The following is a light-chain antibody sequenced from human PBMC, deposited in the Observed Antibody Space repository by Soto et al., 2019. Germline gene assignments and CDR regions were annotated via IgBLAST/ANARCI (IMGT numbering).Light chain of an antibody. Sequence: DIVLTQSPDSLAVSLGERATINCKSSQSVLNRSLNKNYLAWYQQKVGQPPKLLIAWASTRESGVPDRFSGSGSATDFTLTISSMKAEDEAVYYCQKYYSKLRGTFGRETKVEIK. CDR3: QKYYSKLRGT. CDR1: QSVLNRSLNKNY. V-gene: IGKV4-1*01. CDR2: WAS. J-gene: IGKJ1*01.